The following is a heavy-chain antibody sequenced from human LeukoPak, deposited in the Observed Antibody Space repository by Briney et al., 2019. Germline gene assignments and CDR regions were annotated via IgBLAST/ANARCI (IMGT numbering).Heavy chain of an antibody. CDR2: IIPIFGTA. Sequence: ASVKVSCKASGGTFSSYAISWVRQAPGQGLEWMGGIIPIFGTANYAQKFQGRVTITTDESTSTAYMELSSLRSEDTAVYYCARKSHNYDFWSGYYSSGDYYMDVWGKGTTVTVSS. V-gene: IGHV1-69*05. J-gene: IGHJ6*03. CDR1: GGTFSSYA. CDR3: ARKSHNYDFWSGYYSSGDYYMDV. D-gene: IGHD3-3*01.